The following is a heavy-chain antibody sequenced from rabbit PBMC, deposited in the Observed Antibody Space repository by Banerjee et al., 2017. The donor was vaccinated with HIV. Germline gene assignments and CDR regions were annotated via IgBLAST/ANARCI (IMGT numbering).Heavy chain of an antibody. CDR3: ARIDPRYYTSDWDYFNL. CDR1: GIDFMTYG. J-gene: IGHJ4*01. D-gene: IGHD4-1*01. Sequence: QEQLVESGGGLVTLGGSLKLSCKASGIDFMTYGISWVRQTPGKGLEWIAYIYPDHGSIDYASWVNGRFTISSDNAQNTVDLQMNSLTAADTATYFCARIDPRYYTSDWDYFNLWGQGTLVTVS. CDR2: IYPDHGSI. V-gene: IGHV1S47*01.